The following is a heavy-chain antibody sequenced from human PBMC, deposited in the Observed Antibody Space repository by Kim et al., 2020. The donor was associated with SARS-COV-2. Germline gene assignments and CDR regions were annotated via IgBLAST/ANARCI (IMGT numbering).Heavy chain of an antibody. Sequence: GGSLRLSCAASGFTFSDYYMSWIRQAPGKGLEWVSYISSSGSTIYYADSVKGRFTISRDNAKNSLYLQMNSLRAEDTAVYYCASLYSSSWYPFDYWGQGTLVTVSS. CDR1: GFTFSDYY. V-gene: IGHV3-11*04. CDR2: ISSSGSTI. D-gene: IGHD6-13*01. J-gene: IGHJ4*02. CDR3: ASLYSSSWYPFDY.